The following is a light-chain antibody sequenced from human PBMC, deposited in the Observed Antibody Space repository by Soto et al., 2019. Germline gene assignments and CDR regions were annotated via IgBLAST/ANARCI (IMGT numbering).Light chain of an antibody. Sequence: DIQMTQSPSSLSASIGDRATIACRASQGIGTYLAWYQQKPGKVPKVLIYGATALHSGVPSRFSGSGSGAEFTLTITNVQPEDVATYYCQNYYSAPETFVQGTKVEIK. CDR1: QGIGTY. CDR3: QNYYSAPET. J-gene: IGKJ1*01. V-gene: IGKV1-27*01. CDR2: GAT.